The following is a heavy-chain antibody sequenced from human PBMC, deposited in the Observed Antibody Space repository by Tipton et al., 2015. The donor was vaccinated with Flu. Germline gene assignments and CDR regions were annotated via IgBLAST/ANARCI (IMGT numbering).Heavy chain of an antibody. CDR1: GGSFSGYY. Sequence: LRLSCAVYGGSFSGYYWSWIRQPPGKGLEWIGEINHSGSTNYNPSLKSRVTISVDTSKNQFSLKLSSVTAADTAVYYCARGPPMILYYYYYYGMDVWGQGTTVTVSS. CDR3: ARGPPMILYYYYYYGMDV. V-gene: IGHV4-34*01. CDR2: INHSGST. D-gene: IGHD3-22*01. J-gene: IGHJ6*02.